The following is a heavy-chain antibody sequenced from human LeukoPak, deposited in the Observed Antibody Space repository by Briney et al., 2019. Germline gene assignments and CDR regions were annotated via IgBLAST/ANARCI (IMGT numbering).Heavy chain of an antibody. CDR2: IYYSGST. CDR3: ARSPGYYYYYMDV. J-gene: IGHJ6*03. CDR1: GGSISSYY. V-gene: IGHV4-59*01. Sequence: PSETLSLTCTVSGGSISSYYWSWIRQPPGKGLEWIGYIYYSGSTNYNPSLKSRVTISADTSKNQFSLKLSSVTAADSAVYYCARSPGYYYYYMDVWGKGTTVTVSS.